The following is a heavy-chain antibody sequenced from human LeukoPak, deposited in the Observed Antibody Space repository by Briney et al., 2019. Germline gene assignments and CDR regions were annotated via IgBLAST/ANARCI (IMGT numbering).Heavy chain of an antibody. CDR2: ISWNSGSI. CDR3: AKASSYGSGSPFGY. J-gene: IGHJ4*02. Sequence: PGGSLRLSCAASGFTFDDYAMHWVRQAPGKGLEWVSGISWNSGSIGYADSVKGRFTISRDNAKNSLYLQMNSLRAEDTALYYCAKASSYGSGSPFGYWGQGTLVTVSS. CDR1: GFTFDDYA. V-gene: IGHV3-9*01. D-gene: IGHD3-10*01.